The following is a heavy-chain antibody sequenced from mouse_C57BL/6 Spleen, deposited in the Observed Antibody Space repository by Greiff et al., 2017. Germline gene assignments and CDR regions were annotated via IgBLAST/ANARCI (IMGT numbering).Heavy chain of an antibody. CDR1: GFTFSGYA. J-gene: IGHJ2*01. Sequence: EVQLQQSGEGLVKPGGSLKLSCAASGFTFSGYAMSWVRQTPEKRLEWVAYISSGGDYIYYADTVKGRFTISRDNARNTLYLQMSSLKSEDTAMYYCTRSSLGYYFDYWGQGTTLTVSS. CDR3: TRSSLGYYFDY. V-gene: IGHV5-9-1*02. D-gene: IGHD4-1*01. CDR2: ISSGGDYI.